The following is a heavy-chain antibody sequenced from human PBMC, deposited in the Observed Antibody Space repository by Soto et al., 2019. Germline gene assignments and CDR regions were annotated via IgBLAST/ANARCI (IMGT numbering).Heavy chain of an antibody. D-gene: IGHD3-10*01. CDR2: IYYSGST. J-gene: IGHJ4*02. V-gene: IGHV4-31*03. Sequence: LSLTCTVSGGSISSGGYYWSWIRQHPGKGLEWIGYIYYSGSTYYNPSLKSRVTISVDTSKNQFSLKLSSVTAADTAVYYCARAGRSRGEYGSGGYYFDYWGQGTLVTVSS. CDR1: GGSISSGGYY. CDR3: ARAGRSRGEYGSGGYYFDY.